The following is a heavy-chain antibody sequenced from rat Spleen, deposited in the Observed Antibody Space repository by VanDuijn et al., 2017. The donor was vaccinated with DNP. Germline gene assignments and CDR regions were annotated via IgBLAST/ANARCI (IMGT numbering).Heavy chain of an antibody. CDR2: IWTGGTT. Sequence: QVQVKESGPGLVQPSQTLSLTCTVSGFSLTSYNVHWVRQPTGKGLEWMGMIWTGGTTAYNSALKSRLTISRDTSKSQVFLKMDSLQAEDMATYYCARDLSNNYGYYSLDAWGQGASVTVSS. J-gene: IGHJ4*01. CDR3: ARDLSNNYGYYSLDA. V-gene: IGHV2-30*01. D-gene: IGHD1-10*01. CDR1: GFSLTSYN.